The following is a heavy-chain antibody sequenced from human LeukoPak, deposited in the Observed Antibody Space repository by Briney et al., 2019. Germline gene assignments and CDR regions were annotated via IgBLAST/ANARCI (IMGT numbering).Heavy chain of an antibody. CDR1: GYTFTGYY. CDR3: AREPRRGHWFDP. J-gene: IGHJ5*02. Sequence: ASVKVSCKASGYTFTGYYMHWVRQAPGQGLEWMGLINPNSGGTNYAQKFQGRVTMTRDTSISTAYMELSRLRSDDTAVYYCAREPRRGHWFDPWRQGTLVTVSS. CDR2: INPNSGGT. V-gene: IGHV1-2*02.